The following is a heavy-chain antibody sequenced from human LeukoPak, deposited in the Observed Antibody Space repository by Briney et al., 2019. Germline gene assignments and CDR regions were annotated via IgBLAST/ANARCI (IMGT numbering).Heavy chain of an antibody. CDR1: GGSISNYY. Sequence: PSETLSLTCTVSGGSISNYYWSWIRQPPGKGLEWIGYIYYSGSTNYNPSPKSRVTISVDTSKNQLSLKLTSVTAADTAVYYCARDVGFSWVYFGYWGQGTLVTVSS. D-gene: IGHD5-18*01. CDR2: IYYSGST. CDR3: ARDVGFSWVYFGY. J-gene: IGHJ4*02. V-gene: IGHV4-59*01.